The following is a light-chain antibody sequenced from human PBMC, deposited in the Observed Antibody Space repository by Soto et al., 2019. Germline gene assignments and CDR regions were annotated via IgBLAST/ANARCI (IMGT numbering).Light chain of an antibody. CDR1: QSISSW. V-gene: IGKV1-5*03. Sequence: DIQMTQSPSTLSASVGDRVTITCRASQSISSWLAWYQQKPGKAPKLLIYKASSLESGVPSRFSGSGSGTDFTLTISSLQPDDFAAYYCQQYSSYSYTFGQGTKLEIK. J-gene: IGKJ2*01. CDR2: KAS. CDR3: QQYSSYSYT.